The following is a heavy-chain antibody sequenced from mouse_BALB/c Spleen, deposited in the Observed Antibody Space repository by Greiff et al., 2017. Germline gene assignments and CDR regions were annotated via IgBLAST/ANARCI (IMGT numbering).Heavy chain of an antibody. Sequence: EVQGVESGGDLVKPGGSLKLSCAASGFTFSSYGMSWVRQTPDKRLEWVATISSGGSYTYYPDSVKGRFTISRDNAKNTLYLQMSSLKSEDTAMYYCARQGGDGYYYWGQGTTLTVSS. V-gene: IGHV5-6*01. D-gene: IGHD2-3*01. CDR2: ISSGGSYT. CDR3: ARQGGDGYYY. J-gene: IGHJ2*01. CDR1: GFTFSSYG.